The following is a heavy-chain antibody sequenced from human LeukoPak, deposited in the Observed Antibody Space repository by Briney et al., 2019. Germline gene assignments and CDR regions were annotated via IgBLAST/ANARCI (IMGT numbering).Heavy chain of an antibody. D-gene: IGHD6-13*01. CDR1: GGSISSYY. V-gene: IGHV4-59*01. CDR3: ARVKAAGAYDAFDI. Sequence: SETLSLTCTVSGGSISSYYWSWIRQPPGKGLEWIGYIYYSGSTNYSPSLKSRVTISVDTSKNQFSLKLSSVTAADTAVYYCARVKAAGAYDAFDIWGQGTTVTVSS. CDR2: IYYSGST. J-gene: IGHJ3*02.